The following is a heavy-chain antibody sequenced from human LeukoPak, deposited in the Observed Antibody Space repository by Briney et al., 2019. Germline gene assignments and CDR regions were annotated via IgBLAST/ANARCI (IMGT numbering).Heavy chain of an antibody. Sequence: GGSLRLSCAAPGFTFSSYAMSWVRQAPGKGLEWVSAISGSGGSTYYADSVKGRFTISRDNSKNTLYLQMNSLRAEDTAVYYCARGEMATISLDYWGQGTLVTVSS. J-gene: IGHJ4*02. CDR1: GFTFSSYA. V-gene: IGHV3-23*01. CDR2: ISGSGGST. D-gene: IGHD5-24*01. CDR3: ARGEMATISLDY.